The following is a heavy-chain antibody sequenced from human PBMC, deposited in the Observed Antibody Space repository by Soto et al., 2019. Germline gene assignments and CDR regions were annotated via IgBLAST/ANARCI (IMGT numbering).Heavy chain of an antibody. Sequence: PGGSLRLSCAASGFTFRTYGMNWVRRAPGGGLEWVASISSSGSFIYYADSVKGRFTISRDDAEKSLYLQMNSLRAEDTALYYCAREPEGIAADLSYWGRGSIVTVSS. J-gene: IGHJ4*02. CDR1: GFTFRTYG. D-gene: IGHD6-13*01. CDR3: AREPEGIAADLSY. CDR2: ISSSGSFI. V-gene: IGHV3-21*01.